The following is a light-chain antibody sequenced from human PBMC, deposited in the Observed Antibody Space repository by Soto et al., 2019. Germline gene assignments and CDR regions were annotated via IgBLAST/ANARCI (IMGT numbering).Light chain of an antibody. CDR1: QSISGT. CDR3: QQYNNWPWT. Sequence: EIVMTQSPATLSVSPGGRATLSCRASQSISGTLAWYQQKPGQAPRLLIHGASTRAPGFPARFSGSGSGTDFTLTLSSLQAEDFAVYYCQQYNNWPWTFGQGTKVEIK. J-gene: IGKJ1*01. CDR2: GAS. V-gene: IGKV3-15*01.